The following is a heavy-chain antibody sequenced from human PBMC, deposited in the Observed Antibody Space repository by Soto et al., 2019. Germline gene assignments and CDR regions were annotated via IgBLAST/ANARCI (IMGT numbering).Heavy chain of an antibody. CDR1: GFTFSNAW. Sequence: GGSLRLSCAASGFTFSNAWMSWVRQAPGKGLEWVGRIKSKTDGGTTDYAAPVKGRFTISRDDSKNTLYLQMNSLKTEDTAVYYCTSLYPNIVATNAFDIWGQGTMVTVSS. V-gene: IGHV3-15*01. CDR2: IKSKTDGGTT. J-gene: IGHJ3*02. CDR3: TSLYPNIVATNAFDI. D-gene: IGHD5-12*01.